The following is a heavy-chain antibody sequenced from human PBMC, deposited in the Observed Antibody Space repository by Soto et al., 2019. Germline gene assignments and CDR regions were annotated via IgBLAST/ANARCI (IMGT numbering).Heavy chain of an antibody. Sequence: GGSLRLSCAASRFTVGSSYVSWVRQAPGKGLEWVSVIYTGDTPYYADSVKGRFTISRDNSKNTLYLQMNSLRVEDTAVYYCTRDFMDVVPPADDLSDPWGKGISVTVSS. D-gene: IGHD2-2*01. CDR1: RFTVGSSY. CDR3: TRDFMDVVPPADDLSDP. J-gene: IGHJ5*02. V-gene: IGHV3-53*01. CDR2: IYTGDTP.